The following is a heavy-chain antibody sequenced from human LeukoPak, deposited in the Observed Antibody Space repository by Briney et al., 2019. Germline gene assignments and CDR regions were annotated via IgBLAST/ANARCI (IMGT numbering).Heavy chain of an antibody. Sequence: GGSLRLSCAASGFIFRDYTMTWVRQAPRKGLEWVSHIRSSGADIRYADSVKGRFTISRDDAKNSLFLQMNSLRAEDTAVYYCARGGPFGGDSDAFDIWGQGTMVTVSS. J-gene: IGHJ3*02. CDR3: ARGGPFGGDSDAFDI. CDR1: GFIFRDYT. V-gene: IGHV3-21*05. D-gene: IGHD3-3*01. CDR2: IRSSGADI.